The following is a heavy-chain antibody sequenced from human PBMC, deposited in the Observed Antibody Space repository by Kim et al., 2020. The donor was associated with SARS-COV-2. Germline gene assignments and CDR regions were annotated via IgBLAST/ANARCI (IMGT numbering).Heavy chain of an antibody. Sequence: SETLSLTCTVSGGSISSGGYYWSWIRQHPGKGLEWIGYIYYSGSTYYNPSLKSRVTISVDTSKNQFSLKLGSVTAADTAGYYCAREYRDITIFGVVIRDGMDVWGQGTTVTVSS. CDR3: AREYRDITIFGVVIRDGMDV. V-gene: IGHV4-31*03. CDR2: IYYSGST. CDR1: GGSISSGGYY. J-gene: IGHJ6*02. D-gene: IGHD3-3*01.